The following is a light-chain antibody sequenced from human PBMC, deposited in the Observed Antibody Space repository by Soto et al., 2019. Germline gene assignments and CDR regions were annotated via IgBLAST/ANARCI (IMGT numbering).Light chain of an antibody. V-gene: IGLV2-8*01. CDR3: SSYARDYNWV. CDR2: EVT. J-gene: IGLJ3*02. Sequence: QSVLTQPPSASGSPGQSVTISCTGTSSDIGRYNYVSWYQQHPGKAPKLLIYEVTKRPSGVPDRFSGSKSDNTASLTVSGLQAEDEADYYCSSYARDYNWVFGGGTKLTVL. CDR1: SSDIGRYNY.